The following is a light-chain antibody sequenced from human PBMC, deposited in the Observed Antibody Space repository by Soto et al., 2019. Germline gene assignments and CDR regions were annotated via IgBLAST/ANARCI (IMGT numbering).Light chain of an antibody. V-gene: IGKV1-39*01. CDR1: QTISRY. Sequence: DLQMTQSPSSLSASVGDRVTITCRASQTISRYLNWYQHKPGKAPKLLIYAASTLQPGVPSRFSASGSATDFTLTISGLQPEDFGTYYCQQSYNMPGTFGQGTRLDIK. CDR2: AAS. CDR3: QQSYNMPGT. J-gene: IGKJ5*01.